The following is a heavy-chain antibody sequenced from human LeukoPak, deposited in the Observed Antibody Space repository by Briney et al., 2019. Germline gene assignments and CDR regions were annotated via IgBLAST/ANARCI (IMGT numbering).Heavy chain of an antibody. CDR1: GVTLSPYG. CDR2: ISYDGSNK. Sequence: PGMSLRLSCAASGVTLSPYGMHWVRQAPGKGLEWVAVISYDGSNKYYADSVKGRFTISRDNSKNTLYLQMNSLRAEDTAVYYCAKDYCSSTSCYGIDYWGQGTLVTVSS. CDR3: AKDYCSSTSCYGIDY. V-gene: IGHV3-30*18. D-gene: IGHD2-2*01. J-gene: IGHJ4*02.